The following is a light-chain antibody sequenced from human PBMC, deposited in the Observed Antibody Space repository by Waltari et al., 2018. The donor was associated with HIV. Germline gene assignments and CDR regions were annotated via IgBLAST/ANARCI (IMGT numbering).Light chain of an antibody. J-gene: IGKJ4*01. V-gene: IGKV1-33*01. CDR3: QQYDNLLLA. CDR1: QDISNY. CDR2: DAS. Sequence: DIQMTQSPSSLSASVGDRVTITCQASQDISNYLNWYQQKPGKVPKLLIYDASSLETGVPSRFSGSGSGTDFTFTISSLQPEDIATYYCQQYDNLLLAFGGGTKVEIK.